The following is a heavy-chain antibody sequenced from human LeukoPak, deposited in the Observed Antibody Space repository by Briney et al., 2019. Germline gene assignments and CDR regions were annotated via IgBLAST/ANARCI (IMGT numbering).Heavy chain of an antibody. CDR3: ARGLRQGYKGFDP. V-gene: IGHV4-34*01. CDR1: GGSFSGYY. Sequence: SETLSLTCAVYGGSFSGYYWSWIRQPPGKELEWIGEINHSGSTNYNPSLKSRVTISVDTSKNQFSLKLSSVTAADTAVYYCARGLRQGYKGFDPWGQGTLVTVSS. CDR2: INHSGST. D-gene: IGHD1-14*01. J-gene: IGHJ5*02.